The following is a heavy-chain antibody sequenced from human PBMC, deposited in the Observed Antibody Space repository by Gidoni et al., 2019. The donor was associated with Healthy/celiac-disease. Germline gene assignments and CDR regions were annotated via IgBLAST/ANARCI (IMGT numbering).Heavy chain of an antibody. CDR2: INHSGST. Sequence: QVQLQQWRAGLLKPSQTLSLTCAVYGASFSGSSWSWIRQPPGKGLEWIGEINHSGSTNYNPSLKSRVTISVDTSKNQFSLKLSSVTAADTAVYYCARSITIFGVVPRGGWFDPWGQGTLVTVSS. V-gene: IGHV4-34*01. D-gene: IGHD3-3*01. CDR3: ARSITIFGVVPRGGWFDP. CDR1: GASFSGSS. J-gene: IGHJ5*02.